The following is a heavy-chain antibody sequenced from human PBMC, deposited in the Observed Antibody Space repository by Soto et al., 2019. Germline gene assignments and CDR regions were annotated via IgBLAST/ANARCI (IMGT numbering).Heavy chain of an antibody. CDR2: ISGSGGST. Sequence: GGSLRLSCAASGFTFSSYAMSWVRQAPGKGLEWVSAISGSGGSTYYADSVKGRFTISRDNSKNTLYLQMNSLRAEDTAVYYCAKGDSSGYYYYYCGMDVWGQGTTVTVSS. CDR3: AKGDSSGYYYYYCGMDV. D-gene: IGHD3-22*01. V-gene: IGHV3-23*01. CDR1: GFTFSSYA. J-gene: IGHJ6*02.